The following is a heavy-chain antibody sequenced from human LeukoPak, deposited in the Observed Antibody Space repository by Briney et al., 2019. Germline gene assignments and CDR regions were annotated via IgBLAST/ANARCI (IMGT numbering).Heavy chain of an antibody. CDR2: IYYSGST. J-gene: IGHJ6*03. Sequence: SETLSLTCTVSGGSISSYYWSWIRQPPGKGLEWIGYIYYSGSTNYNPSLKSRVTISVDTSKNQFSLRLSSVTAEDTAVYYCARGGRSSWFRPALYYYYYMDVWGKGTTVTVSS. CDR3: ARGGRSSWFRPALYYYYYMDV. V-gene: IGHV4-59*01. CDR1: GGSISSYY. D-gene: IGHD6-13*01.